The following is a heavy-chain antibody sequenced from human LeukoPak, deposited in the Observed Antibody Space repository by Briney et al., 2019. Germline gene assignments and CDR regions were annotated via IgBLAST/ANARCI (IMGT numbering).Heavy chain of an antibody. V-gene: IGHV1-18*01. J-gene: IGHJ5*02. CDR3: ARVVPIAAAGRYNWFDP. CDR1: GYTFTSYG. Sequence: ASVKVSCKASGYTFTSYGISWVRQAPGQGLEWMGWISAYNGNTNYAQKLQGRVTMTTDTSTGTAYMELRSLRSDDTAVYYCARVVPIAAAGRYNWFDPWGQGTLVTVSS. D-gene: IGHD6-13*01. CDR2: ISAYNGNT.